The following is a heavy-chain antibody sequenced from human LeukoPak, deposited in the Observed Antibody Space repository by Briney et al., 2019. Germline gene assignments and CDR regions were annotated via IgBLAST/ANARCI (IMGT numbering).Heavy chain of an antibody. J-gene: IGHJ6*02. Sequence: ASVKVSCKASGYTFTSYGISWVRQAPGQGLEWMGWISAYNGNTNYAQKLQGRVTMTTDTSTSTAYMALRSLRSDDTAVYYCARDYFSGSGSYSHYYYYGMDVWGQGTTVTVSS. V-gene: IGHV1-18*01. CDR1: GYTFTSYG. D-gene: IGHD3-10*01. CDR3: ARDYFSGSGSYSHYYYYGMDV. CDR2: ISAYNGNT.